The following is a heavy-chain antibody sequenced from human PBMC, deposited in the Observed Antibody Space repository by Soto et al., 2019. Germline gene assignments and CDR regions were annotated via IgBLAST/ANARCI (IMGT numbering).Heavy chain of an antibody. CDR1: GGSISSGGYY. CDR3: ARGIVVVTTAPLYYYGIDV. Sequence: PSETLSLTCIVSGGSISSGGYYWSWVRQHPGTGLEWIGYIYYSGSTSYSPSLESRVTISLDTSKNHFSLTLNSVTAADTAVYYCARGIVVVTTAPLYYYGIDVWGQGTTVTVSS. D-gene: IGHD2-21*02. J-gene: IGHJ6*02. V-gene: IGHV4-31*03. CDR2: IYYSGST.